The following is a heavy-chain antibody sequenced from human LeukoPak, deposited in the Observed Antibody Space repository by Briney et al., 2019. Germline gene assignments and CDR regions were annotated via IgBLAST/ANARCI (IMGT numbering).Heavy chain of an antibody. CDR1: GGSISSYY. CDR3: ARRTTGTGPFDY. CDR2: IYYRGST. J-gene: IGHJ4*02. D-gene: IGHD1-1*01. Sequence: SETLSLTCTVSGGSISSYYWSWIRQPPGKGLEWIAYIYYRGSTNYDPSLKSRVTISVDTSKNQFSLKLSSVTAADTAVYYCARRTTGTGPFDYWGQGTLVTVSS. V-gene: IGHV4-59*08.